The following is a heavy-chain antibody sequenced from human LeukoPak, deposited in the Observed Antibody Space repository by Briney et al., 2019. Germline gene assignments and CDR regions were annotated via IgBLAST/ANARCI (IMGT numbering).Heavy chain of an antibody. D-gene: IGHD1-26*01. CDR2: ISSSSSLI. CDR3: AREGGAGATTPID. J-gene: IGHJ4*02. CDR1: GFTFSNYG. V-gene: IGHV3-48*01. Sequence: PGGSLRLSCAASGFTFSNYGMNWVRQAPGKGLEWISYISSSSSLIYYADSVKGRFTISRDNSKNTLYLQMNSLRAEDTAVYYCAREGGAGATTPIDWGQGTLVTVSS.